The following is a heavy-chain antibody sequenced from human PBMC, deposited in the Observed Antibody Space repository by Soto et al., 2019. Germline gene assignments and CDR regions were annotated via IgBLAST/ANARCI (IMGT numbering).Heavy chain of an antibody. J-gene: IGHJ6*03. CDR3: ARDSVDTAMVLLIPYYYYYYMDV. V-gene: IGHV3-33*01. CDR1: GFTFSSYG. D-gene: IGHD5-18*01. Sequence: GGSLRLSCAASGFTFSSYGMHWVRQAPGKGLEWVAVIWYDGSNKYYADSVKGRFTISRDNSKNTLYLQMNSLRAEDTAVYYCARDSVDTAMVLLIPYYYYYYMDVWGKGTTVTVSS. CDR2: IWYDGSNK.